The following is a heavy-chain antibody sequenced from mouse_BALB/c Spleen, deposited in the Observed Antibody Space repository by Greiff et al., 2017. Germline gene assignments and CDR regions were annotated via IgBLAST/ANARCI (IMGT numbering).Heavy chain of an antibody. CDR1: GYTFTSYD. Sequence: QVHVKQSGPDLVKPGALVKISCKASGYTFTSYDINWVNQRPGQGLEWIGWIYPGDGSTKYNEKFKGKATLTADKSSSTAYMQLSSLTSENSAVYFCARKGDYYGNYGGFAYWGQGTLVTVSA. V-gene: IGHV1S56*01. D-gene: IGHD2-1*01. CDR2: IYPGDGST. J-gene: IGHJ3*01. CDR3: ARKGDYYGNYGGFAY.